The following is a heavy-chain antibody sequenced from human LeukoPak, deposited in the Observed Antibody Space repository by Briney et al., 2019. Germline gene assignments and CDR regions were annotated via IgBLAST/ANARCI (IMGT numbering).Heavy chain of an antibody. Sequence: GGSLRLSCAASGFTFSSYSMNWVRQAPGKGLEWVSSISSSSSYIYYADSVKGRFTISRDNAKNSLYLQMNSLRAEDTAVYYCAKGISVSGSYRFHFDYWGQGTLVTVSS. J-gene: IGHJ4*02. CDR3: AKGISVSGSYRFHFDY. V-gene: IGHV3-21*01. CDR2: ISSSSSYI. CDR1: GFTFSSYS. D-gene: IGHD1-26*01.